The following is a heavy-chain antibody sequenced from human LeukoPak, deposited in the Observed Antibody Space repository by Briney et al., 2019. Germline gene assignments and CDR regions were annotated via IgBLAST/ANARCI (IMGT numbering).Heavy chain of an antibody. V-gene: IGHV3-21*01. Sequence: GGSQRLSCAASGFTFSGYSMNSVRQAPGKGLEWVSSISSSSSYIYYADSVKGRFTISRDNAKNSLYLQMNSLRGEDTAVYYCAGNDYGDYRLFDYWGQGTLVTVSS. CDR3: AGNDYGDYRLFDY. J-gene: IGHJ4*02. D-gene: IGHD4-17*01. CDR2: ISSSSSYI. CDR1: GFTFSGYS.